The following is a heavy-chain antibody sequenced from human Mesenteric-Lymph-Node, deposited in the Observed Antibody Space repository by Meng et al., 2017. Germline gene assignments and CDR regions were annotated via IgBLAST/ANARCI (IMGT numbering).Heavy chain of an antibody. J-gene: IGHJ4*02. Sequence: GESLKISCAASGFTFSSYGMHWVRQAPGKGLEWVAVILYDGSNKYYADSVKGRFTISRDNSKNTLYLQMNSLRAEDTAVYYCARGRGYCSGGSCYAAFDYWGQGTLVTVSS. V-gene: IGHV3-33*01. D-gene: IGHD2-15*01. CDR2: ILYDGSNK. CDR1: GFTFSSYG. CDR3: ARGRGYCSGGSCYAAFDY.